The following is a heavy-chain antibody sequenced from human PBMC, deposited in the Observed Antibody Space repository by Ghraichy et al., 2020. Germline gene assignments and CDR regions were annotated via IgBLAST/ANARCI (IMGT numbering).Heavy chain of an antibody. V-gene: IGHV3-53*01. CDR3: ARSDPAEPLRWFDP. J-gene: IGHJ5*02. CDR1: GFTVSRNY. Sequence: GGSLRLSCAASGFTVSRNYMSWVRQSPGKAMEWVSVVYSGGSTYYADSVKGRFTIYRENSKNTLYLQMNSLRAEDTAVYYCARSDPAEPLRWFDPWGQGTLVTVSS. D-gene: IGHD1-26*01. CDR2: VYSGGST.